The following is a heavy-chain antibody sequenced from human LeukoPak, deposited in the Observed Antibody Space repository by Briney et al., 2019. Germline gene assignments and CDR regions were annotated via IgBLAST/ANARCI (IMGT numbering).Heavy chain of an antibody. CDR3: TRGLYWNDY. CDR1: GFTFSSYW. J-gene: IGHJ4*02. CDR2: INSDGSST. D-gene: IGHD1-1*01. V-gene: IGHV3-74*01. Sequence: GGSLRLSCAASGFTFSSYWMHWVRQAPGKGLVWVSHINSDGSSTTYADSVKGRFTISRDNAKNTLYLQMDSLRAEDTAVYYCTRGLYWNDYWGQGTPVTVSS.